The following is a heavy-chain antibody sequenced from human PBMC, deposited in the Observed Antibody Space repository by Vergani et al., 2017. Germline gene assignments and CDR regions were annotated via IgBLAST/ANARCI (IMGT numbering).Heavy chain of an antibody. V-gene: IGHV3-30*03. CDR3: ATTSCGTPGCPIEYFRE. D-gene: IGHD1-1*01. Sequence: QVHLVESGGGVVQPGRSLRLSCVVSGFTSSYYGMHWVRPAPGRGLEWVAVISYDGTQKYYADSVKGRFTISRDNSKSTLYLQMNSLRTEDTAVYYCATTSCGTPGCPIEYFREWGQGTLVAVSS. CDR2: ISYDGTQK. CDR1: GFTSSYYG. J-gene: IGHJ1*01.